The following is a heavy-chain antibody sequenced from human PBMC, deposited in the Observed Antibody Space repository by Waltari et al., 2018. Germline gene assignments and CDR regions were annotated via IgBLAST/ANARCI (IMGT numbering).Heavy chain of an antibody. CDR2: RNPDGSVK. Sequence: EVQLVESGGGLVQHGGSLRLSCAASGFTFSTHWMSWVRQGPGRGRGCVANRNPDGSVKDYVDSGKGRFTISRDNAKNSVYLQMNSLGVEDTAGDYCARSRKSRPRYFDYWGQGTLVTVSS. J-gene: IGHJ4*02. V-gene: IGHV3-7*01. CDR3: ARSRKSRPRYFDY. CDR1: GFTFSTHW.